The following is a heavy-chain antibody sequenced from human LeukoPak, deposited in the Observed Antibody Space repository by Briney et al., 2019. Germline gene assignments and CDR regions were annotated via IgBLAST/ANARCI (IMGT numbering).Heavy chain of an antibody. CDR3: TNPPTVTQTRFDP. Sequence: GGSLRLSCAASGFTFDDSAMHWVRQRPGKGLDWVSGISWNSGFIAYADSVKGRFTISRDNSKNTLYLQMNSLRAEDTAIYYCTNPPTVTQTRFDPWGQGTLVTVSS. CDR2: ISWNSGFI. CDR1: GFTFDDSA. J-gene: IGHJ5*02. D-gene: IGHD4-17*01. V-gene: IGHV3-9*01.